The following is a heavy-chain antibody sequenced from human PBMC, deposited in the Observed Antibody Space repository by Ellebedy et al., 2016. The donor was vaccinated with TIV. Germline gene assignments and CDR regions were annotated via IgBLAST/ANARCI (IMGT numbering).Heavy chain of an antibody. Sequence: PGGSLRLSCAASGFTFSSYAMSWVRQAPGKGLAWVSAISGSGGSTYYADSVKGRFTISRDNSKNTLYLQMKSLRAEDTAVYYCAKSTCSSTSCYFRFIFDYWGQGTLVTVSS. D-gene: IGHD2-2*01. J-gene: IGHJ4*02. CDR2: ISGSGGST. CDR3: AKSTCSSTSCYFRFIFDY. V-gene: IGHV3-23*01. CDR1: GFTFSSYA.